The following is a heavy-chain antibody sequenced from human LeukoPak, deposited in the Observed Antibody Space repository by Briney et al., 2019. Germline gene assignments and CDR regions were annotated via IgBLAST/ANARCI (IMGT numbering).Heavy chain of an antibody. J-gene: IGHJ1*01. CDR1: GFTFSSYS. CDR3: ANDLGGQWLAYEYFQH. V-gene: IGHV3-21*04. CDR2: ISSSSSYI. D-gene: IGHD6-19*01. Sequence: GGSLRLSCAASGFTFSSYSMNWVRQAPGKGLEWVSSISSSSSYIYYADSVKGRFTISRDNAKNTLYLQMNSLRAEDTAVYYCANDLGGQWLAYEYFQHWGQGTLVTVSS.